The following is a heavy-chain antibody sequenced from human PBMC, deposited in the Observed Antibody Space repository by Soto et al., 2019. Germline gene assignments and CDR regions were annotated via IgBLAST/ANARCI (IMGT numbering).Heavy chain of an antibody. Sequence: SLRLSCAASGFTFSNAWMSWVRQAPGKGQEWVGRIKSKTDGGTTDYAAPVKGRFTISRDDSKNTLYLQMNSLKPEDTAVYYCTTLFQTNYYGSGSYYAQYYYYMDVWGKGTTVTVSS. V-gene: IGHV3-15*01. CDR2: IKSKTDGGTT. D-gene: IGHD3-10*01. J-gene: IGHJ6*03. CDR3: TTLFQTNYYGSGSYYAQYYYYMDV. CDR1: GFTFSNAW.